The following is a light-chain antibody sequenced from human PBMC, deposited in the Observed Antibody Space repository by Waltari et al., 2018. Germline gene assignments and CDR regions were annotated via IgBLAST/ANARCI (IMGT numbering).Light chain of an antibody. CDR2: VNSDGSH. CDR3: QTGGHGTWV. Sequence: QLVLTQSPSASASLGASVKLTCTLSSGHSTNVIAWLQKRPEKGPRYLMKVNSDGSHNKGDEIPDRFSSSSSVAERYLTISSLQSEDEADYYCQTGGHGTWVFGGGTKLTVL. CDR1: SGHSTNV. V-gene: IGLV4-69*01. J-gene: IGLJ3*02.